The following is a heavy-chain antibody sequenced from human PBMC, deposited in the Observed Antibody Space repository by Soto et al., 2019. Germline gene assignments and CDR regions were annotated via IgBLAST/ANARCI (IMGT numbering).Heavy chain of an antibody. D-gene: IGHD2-15*01. J-gene: IGHJ4*02. CDR1: GGSISSGGYS. Sequence: QLQLQESGSGLVKPSQTLSLTCAVSGGSISSGGYSWSWIRQPPGKGLEWMGYIYHSGSTYYNPSLXSXVXIXXDRSKNQSSLKLSSVTAADTAVYYCARGQVVAAQHWGQGTLVTVSS. V-gene: IGHV4-30-2*01. CDR3: ARGQVVAAQH. CDR2: IYHSGST.